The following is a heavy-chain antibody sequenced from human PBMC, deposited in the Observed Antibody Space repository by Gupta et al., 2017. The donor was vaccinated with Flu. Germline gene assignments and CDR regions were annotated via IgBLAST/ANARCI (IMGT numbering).Heavy chain of an antibody. CDR2: INHGGST. CDR1: SGSLSGYY. Sequence: QVQLQQWGAGLLKPSETLSLTCTLHSGSLSGYYWSWIRQPPGKGLEWIGEINHGGSTTYNPSLQGRVMILKDTSKNQFSLRLTSVTAADTAVYYCARRKVAALSPHFDHWGLGTLVTVSS. D-gene: IGHD2/OR15-2a*01. V-gene: IGHV4-34*01. J-gene: IGHJ4*02. CDR3: ARRKVAALSPHFDH.